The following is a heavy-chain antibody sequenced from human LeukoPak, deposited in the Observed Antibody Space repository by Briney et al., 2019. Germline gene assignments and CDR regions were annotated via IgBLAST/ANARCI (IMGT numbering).Heavy chain of an antibody. CDR2: IKKDGSEK. J-gene: IGHJ5*02. D-gene: IGHD5-24*01. CDR3: ARDVATISNWFDP. CDR1: GFTFSSYW. V-gene: IGHV3-7*01. Sequence: PGGSLRLSCAASGFTFSSYWMSWVRQAPGKGLEWVANIKKDGSEKYYVDSVKGRFTISRDNAKNSLYPQMNSLRAEDTAVYYCARDVATISNWFDPWGQGTLVTVSS.